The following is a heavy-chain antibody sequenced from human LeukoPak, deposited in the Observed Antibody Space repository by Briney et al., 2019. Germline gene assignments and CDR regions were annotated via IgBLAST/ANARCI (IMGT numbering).Heavy chain of an antibody. V-gene: IGHV3-23*01. Sequence: GGSLRLSCAASGFTFNIYTMYWVRQAPGKGLGWVSGIRHSDGNTYYADSVKGRFTISSDESKNILFLQMNSLRAEDTALYYCAKGQETESRLDSWGQGTLVTVSS. CDR1: GFTFNIYT. CDR3: AKGQETESRLDS. D-gene: IGHD1-1*01. J-gene: IGHJ4*02. CDR2: IRHSDGNT.